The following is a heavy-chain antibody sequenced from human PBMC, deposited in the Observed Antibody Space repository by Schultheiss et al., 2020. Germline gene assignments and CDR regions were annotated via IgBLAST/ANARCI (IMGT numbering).Heavy chain of an antibody. V-gene: IGHV3-15*07. Sequence: GESLKISCEASGFPFSNAWMNWVRQAPGKGLEWVGRIKSKTDGGTTDYAAPVKGRFTISRDDSKNSLYLQMNSLKTEDTAVYYCASSYYYDSSGYRRDAFDIWGQGTMVTVSS. CDR1: GFPFSNAW. D-gene: IGHD3-22*01. CDR2: IKSKTDGGTT. J-gene: IGHJ3*02. CDR3: ASSYYYDSSGYRRDAFDI.